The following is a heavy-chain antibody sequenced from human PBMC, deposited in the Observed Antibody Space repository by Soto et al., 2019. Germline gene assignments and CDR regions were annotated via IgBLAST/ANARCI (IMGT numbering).Heavy chain of an antibody. J-gene: IGHJ4*02. D-gene: IGHD3-9*01. CDR1: GFTFSSYA. CDR3: AKATGDYDILTGPHYYFDY. CDR2: ISGSGGST. Sequence: ESGGGLVQPGGSLRLSCAASGFTFSSYAMSWVRQAPGKGLEWVSAISGSGGSTYYADSVKGRFTISRDNSKNTLYLQMNSLRAEDTAVYYCAKATGDYDILTGPHYYFDYWGQGTLVTVSS. V-gene: IGHV3-23*01.